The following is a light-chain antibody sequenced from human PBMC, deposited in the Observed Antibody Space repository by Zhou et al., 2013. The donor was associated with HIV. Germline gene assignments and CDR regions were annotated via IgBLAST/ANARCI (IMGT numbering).Light chain of an antibody. V-gene: IGLV2-14*03. CDR2: DVT. Sequence: QSVLTQPPSVSGAPGQRVTISCTGTSSDVGGYNYVSWYQQHPGEAPKLMIYDVTDRPSGVSNRFSGSKSGNTASLTVSGLQTEDEADYYCASFTSSSTLVFGGGTRLTVL. J-gene: IGLJ2*01. CDR3: ASFTSSSTLV. CDR1: SSDVGGYNY.